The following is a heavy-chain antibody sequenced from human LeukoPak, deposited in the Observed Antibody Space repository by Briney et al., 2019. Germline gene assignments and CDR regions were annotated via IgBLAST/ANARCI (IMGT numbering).Heavy chain of an antibody. CDR3: ARDLGQYYDTSDNWFDP. J-gene: IGHJ5*02. CDR2: ISSSGSTK. Sequence: PGGSLRLSCAASGFTFSSYEMNWVRQAPGKGLEWVSYISSSGSTKYCADSVKGRFTISRDNAKNTLNLQMNSLRAEDTAVYYCARDLGQYYDTSDNWFDPWGQGTLVTVSS. V-gene: IGHV3-48*03. D-gene: IGHD3-22*01. CDR1: GFTFSSYE.